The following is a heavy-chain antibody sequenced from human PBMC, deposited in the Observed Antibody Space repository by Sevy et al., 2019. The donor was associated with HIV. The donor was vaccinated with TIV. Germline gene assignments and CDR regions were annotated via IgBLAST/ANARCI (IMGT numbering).Heavy chain of an antibody. D-gene: IGHD3-3*02. J-gene: IGHJ6*02. V-gene: IGHV1-58*01. CDR1: GFTFTSSA. CDR2: IVVGSGNT. CDR3: AAPFPGGAYYYYGMDV. Sequence: ASVKVSCKASGFTFTSSAVQWVRQARGQRLEWIGWIVVGSGNTNYSQKFQERVTITRDMSTSIAYMELSSLRSEDTAVYYCAAPFPGGAYYYYGMDVWGQGTTVTVSS.